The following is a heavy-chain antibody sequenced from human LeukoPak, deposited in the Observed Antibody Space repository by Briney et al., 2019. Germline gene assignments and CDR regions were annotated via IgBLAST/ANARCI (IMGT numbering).Heavy chain of an antibody. CDR3: ARVLDGGNSGAHY. V-gene: IGHV4-34*01. Sequence: SEPLSLTCAVYGGSFSGYYWSWIRQPPGKGLEWIGEINHSGSTNYNPSLKSRVTISLDTPKNQFSLKLSSVTAADTAVYYCARVLDGGNSGAHYWGQGTLVTVSS. D-gene: IGHD4-23*01. J-gene: IGHJ4*02. CDR1: GGSFSGYY. CDR2: INHSGST.